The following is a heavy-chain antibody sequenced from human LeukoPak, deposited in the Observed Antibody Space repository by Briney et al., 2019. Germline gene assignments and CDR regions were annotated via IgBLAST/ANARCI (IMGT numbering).Heavy chain of an antibody. D-gene: IGHD5-24*01. CDR3: AACGDGYNNFDY. CDR1: GLTVSSTY. CDR2: FYSGGAT. J-gene: IGHJ4*02. V-gene: IGHV3-66*01. Sequence: PGGSLRLSCAASGLTVSSTYMSWVRQAPGKGLEWVSVFYSGGATYYADSVRGRFTISRDNSKNSLYLQMHSLRAEDTAVYYCAACGDGYNNFDYWGQGILVTVSS.